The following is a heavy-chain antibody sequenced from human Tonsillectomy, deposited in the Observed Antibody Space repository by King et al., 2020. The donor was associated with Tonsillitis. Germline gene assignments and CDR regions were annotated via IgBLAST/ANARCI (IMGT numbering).Heavy chain of an antibody. V-gene: IGHV3-23*04. D-gene: IGHD5/OR15-5a*01. J-gene: IGHJ4*02. Sequence: DVQLVESGGGLVQPGGSLRLSCAASGFTFSSYAMSWVRQAPGKGLEWVSAIRGGGGSTYYADSVKGRFTISRDNSKNTLYLQMNSLRAEDTAVYYCAKVSLSRDGPFDYWGQGTLVTVSS. CDR2: IRGGGGST. CDR1: GFTFSSYA. CDR3: AKVSLSRDGPFDY.